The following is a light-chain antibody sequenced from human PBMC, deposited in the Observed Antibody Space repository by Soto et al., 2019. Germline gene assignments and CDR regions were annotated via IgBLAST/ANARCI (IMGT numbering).Light chain of an antibody. V-gene: IGKV1-27*01. CDR3: QQYGDSPLT. CDR2: AAS. J-gene: IGKJ4*01. CDR1: QGISNY. Sequence: DIRMTQSPSSLSASVGDRVTITCRASQGISNYLAWYQQKPGKVPKLLIYAASTLQSGVPSRFSGSGSGTDFTLTISRLEPEDFAVYHCQQYGDSPLTFGGGTKVDIK.